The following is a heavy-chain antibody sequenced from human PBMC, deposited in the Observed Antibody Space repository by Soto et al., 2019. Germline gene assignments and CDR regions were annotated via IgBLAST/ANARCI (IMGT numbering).Heavy chain of an antibody. Sequence: QVPLVQSGAEVKKPGASVKVSCKASGYTFTSYGIIWVRQAPGQGLEWMGWISAYNGNTNYAQKLQGRVTMTTDTSTSTAYMELRSLRSDDTAVYYCARIMITFGGVIVDPDGDYWGQGTLVTVSS. CDR2: ISAYNGNT. J-gene: IGHJ4*02. CDR3: ARIMITFGGVIVDPDGDY. D-gene: IGHD3-16*02. V-gene: IGHV1-18*01. CDR1: GYTFTSYG.